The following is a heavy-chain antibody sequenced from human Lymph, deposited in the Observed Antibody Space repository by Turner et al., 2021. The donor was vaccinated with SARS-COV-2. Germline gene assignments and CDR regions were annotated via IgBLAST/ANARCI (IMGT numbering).Heavy chain of an antibody. J-gene: IGHJ4*02. Sequence: EVQLLESGGGLVQPGGSLRLSCAASGFTFSSYAMSWVRQAPGKGLEGVSAISGSGGSTYYADSVKGRFTISRDNSKNTLYLQMNSLRAEDTAIYYCAKDRCTLSSGWEDYWGQGALVTVSS. CDR2: ISGSGGST. D-gene: IGHD6-19*01. V-gene: IGHV3-23*01. CDR1: GFTFSSYA. CDR3: AKDRCTLSSGWEDY.